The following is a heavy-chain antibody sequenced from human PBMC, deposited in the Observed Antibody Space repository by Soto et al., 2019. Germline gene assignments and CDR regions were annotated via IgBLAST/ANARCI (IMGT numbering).Heavy chain of an antibody. J-gene: IGHJ5*02. D-gene: IGHD2-21*02. CDR2: TYYRSKWYN. V-gene: IGHV6-1*01. CDR3: AREVVVVTAIPMIHWFDP. Sequence: SQTLSLTCAISGDSVSSNSAAWNWIRQSPSRGLEWLGRTYYRSKWYNDYAVSVKSRITINPDTSKNQFSLQLNSVTPEDTAVYYCAREVVVVTAIPMIHWFDPWGQGTLVTVSS. CDR1: GDSVSSNSAA.